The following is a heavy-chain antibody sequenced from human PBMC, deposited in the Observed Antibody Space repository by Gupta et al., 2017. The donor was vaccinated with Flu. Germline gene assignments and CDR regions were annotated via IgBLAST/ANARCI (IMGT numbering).Heavy chain of an antibody. J-gene: IGHJ6*03. CDR2: ISYDGSNK. D-gene: IGHD3-3*01. Sequence: KGLEWVAVISYDGSNKYYADSVKGRFTISRDNSKNTLYLQMNSLRAEDTAVYYCAKGAVLRFLGYYYYYMDVWGKGTTVTVSS. CDR3: AKGAVLRFLGYYYYYMDV. V-gene: IGHV3-30*18.